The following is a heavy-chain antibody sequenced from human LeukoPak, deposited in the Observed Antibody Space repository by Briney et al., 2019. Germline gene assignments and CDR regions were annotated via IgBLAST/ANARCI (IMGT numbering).Heavy chain of an antibody. J-gene: IGHJ4*02. CDR1: GGSIGSSSYY. V-gene: IGHV4-39*01. D-gene: IGHD2-2*02. Sequence: SETLSLTCTVSGGSIGSSSYYWGWIRQPPGKGLEWIGSIYYSGSTYYNPSLKSRVTISVDTSKNQFSLKLSSVTAADTAVYYCARGYCSSTSCYRDFDYWGQGTLVTVSS. CDR2: IYYSGST. CDR3: ARGYCSSTSCYRDFDY.